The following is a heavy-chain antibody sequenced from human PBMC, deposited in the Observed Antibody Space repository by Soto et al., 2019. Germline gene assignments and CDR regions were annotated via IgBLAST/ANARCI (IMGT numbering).Heavy chain of an antibody. V-gene: IGHV1-69*02. J-gene: IGHJ6*03. CDR1: GGTFSSYT. CDR2: IIPILGIA. Sequence: QVQLVQSGAEVKKPGSSVKVSCKASGGTFSSYTISWVRQAPGQGLEWMGRIIPILGIANYAQKFQGRVTITADKSTSTAYMELSSLRAEDTAVYYCARNNAGSSWYYTTMGGGYDYMDVWGKGTTVTVSS. D-gene: IGHD6-13*01. CDR3: ARNNAGSSWYYTTMGGGYDYMDV.